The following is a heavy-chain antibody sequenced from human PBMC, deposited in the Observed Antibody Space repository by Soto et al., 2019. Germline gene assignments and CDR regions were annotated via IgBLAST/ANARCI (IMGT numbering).Heavy chain of an antibody. CDR1: GVPISTDDYY. V-gene: IGHV4-30-4*01. J-gene: IGHJ5*02. Sequence: SETLSLTCTVSGVPISTDDYYWTWIRQPPGKGLEWIGYIYYSGSTYYNPSLKSRVTISVDTSKNQFSLKLSSVTAADTAVYYCARARRITGTPNWFDPWGQGTLVTVSS. D-gene: IGHD1-7*01. CDR3: ARARRITGTPNWFDP. CDR2: IYYSGST.